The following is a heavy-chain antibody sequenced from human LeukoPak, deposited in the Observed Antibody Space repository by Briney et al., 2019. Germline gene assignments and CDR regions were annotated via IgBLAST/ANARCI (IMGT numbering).Heavy chain of an antibody. CDR3: ARAYCSSTSCYTSSTRYYYYMDV. J-gene: IGHJ6*03. D-gene: IGHD2-2*02. Sequence: SETLSLTCTVSGGSISSYYWSWIRQPPGKGLEWIGYIYYSGSTNYNPSLKSRVTMSVDTSKNQFSLKLSSVTAADTAMYYCARAYCSSTSCYTSSTRYYYYMDVWGKGTTVTVSS. CDR1: GGSISSYY. CDR2: IYYSGST. V-gene: IGHV4-59*12.